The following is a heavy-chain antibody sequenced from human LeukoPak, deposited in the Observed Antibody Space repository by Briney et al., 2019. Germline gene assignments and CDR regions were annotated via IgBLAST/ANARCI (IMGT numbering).Heavy chain of an antibody. CDR1: GFTVSSNY. V-gene: IGHV3-53*01. J-gene: IGHJ5*02. CDR3: ARVGSSGYYDLASWFDP. CDR2: IYSGGST. Sequence: GGSLRLSCAASGFTVSSNYMSWVRQAPGKGLEWVSVIYSGGSTYYADSVKGRFTISRDNSKSTLYLQMNSLRAEDTAVYYCARVGSSGYYDLASWFDPWGQGTLVTVSS. D-gene: IGHD5-12*01.